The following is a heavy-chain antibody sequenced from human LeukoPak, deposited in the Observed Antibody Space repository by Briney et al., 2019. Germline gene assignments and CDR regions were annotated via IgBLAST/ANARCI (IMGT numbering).Heavy chain of an antibody. CDR3: AKDIGTYGSGRGGAFDI. D-gene: IGHD3-10*01. J-gene: IGHJ3*02. Sequence: GGSLRLSCAASGFTFSNYWMHWVRQAPGKGLVWVSRINSDGSSTSYADSVKGRFTISRDNSKNTLYLQMNSLRAEDTAVYYCAKDIGTYGSGRGGAFDIWGQGTMVTVSS. CDR2: INSDGSST. CDR1: GFTFSNYW. V-gene: IGHV3-74*01.